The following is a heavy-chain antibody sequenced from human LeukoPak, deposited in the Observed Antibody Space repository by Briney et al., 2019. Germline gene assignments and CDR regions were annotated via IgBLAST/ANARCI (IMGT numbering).Heavy chain of an antibody. CDR1: GGSISSSSYY. D-gene: IGHD3-22*01. J-gene: IGHJ4*02. CDR2: IYYSGST. CDR3: GRLRGYYDSSGYGLVL. V-gene: IGHV4-39*01. Sequence: PSETLSLTCTVSGGSISSSSYYWGWIRQPPGKGLEWIGSIYYSGSTYYNPSLKSRVTISVDTSKNQFSLKLSSVTAADTAVYYCGRLRGYYDSSGYGLVLWGQGTLVTVSS.